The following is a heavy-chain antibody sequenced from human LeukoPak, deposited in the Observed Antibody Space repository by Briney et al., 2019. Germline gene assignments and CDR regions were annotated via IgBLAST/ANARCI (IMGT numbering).Heavy chain of an antibody. Sequence: PGGSLRLSCAASGFPVSSYYMSWVRQAPGKGLEWVSVLYSGGTTYYPDSVKGRFTISRDNSKNTLYLQMNSLRAEDTAVYYCARGLLSGYDYAPFDYWGQGALVTVSS. CDR2: LYSGGTT. CDR1: GFPVSSYY. CDR3: ARGLLSGYDYAPFDY. J-gene: IGHJ4*02. V-gene: IGHV3-53*01. D-gene: IGHD5-12*01.